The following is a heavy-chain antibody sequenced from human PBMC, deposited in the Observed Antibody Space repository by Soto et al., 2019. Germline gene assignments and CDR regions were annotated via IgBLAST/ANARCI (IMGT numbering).Heavy chain of an antibody. CDR3: ARDTGDTAMDHDAFDI. Sequence: QVQLVESGGGVVQPGRSLRLSCAASGFTFSSYAMHWVRQAPGKGLEWVAVISYDGSNKYYADSVKGRFTISRDNSKNTLYLQMNSLRAEDTAVYYCARDTGDTAMDHDAFDIWGQGTMVTVSS. V-gene: IGHV3-30-3*01. D-gene: IGHD5-18*01. J-gene: IGHJ3*02. CDR2: ISYDGSNK. CDR1: GFTFSSYA.